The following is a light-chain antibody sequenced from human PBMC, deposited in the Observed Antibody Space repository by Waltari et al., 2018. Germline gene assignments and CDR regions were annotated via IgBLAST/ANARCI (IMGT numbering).Light chain of an antibody. CDR2: DVS. V-gene: IGLV2-14*03. CDR3: SSYSDSSTLVV. Sequence: QSALTQPASVSGSPGQSITMSCTGTSSDIGTYNYVSWYQQHPGKAPKLMIYDVSNRPSGVSKRFSGSKSGITASLTISGLRAEDEADYYCSSYSDSSTLVVFGGVTKLTVL. CDR1: SSDIGTYNY. J-gene: IGLJ3*02.